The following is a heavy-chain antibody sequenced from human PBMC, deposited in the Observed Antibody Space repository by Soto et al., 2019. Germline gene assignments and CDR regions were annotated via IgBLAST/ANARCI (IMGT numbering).Heavy chain of an antibody. CDR1: GFTFSSDG. V-gene: IGHV3-30*18. D-gene: IGHD3-22*01. J-gene: IGHJ4*02. Sequence: QVQLGESGGGVVQPGRSLRPSCAASGFTFSSDGMHWVRQAPGKGLEWVAVISYDGSNKYYADSVTGRFTISGDNSKNTLYLQMNSMRAEDTAVYYCAKAVSGYYSRNFDYWGQGSLVTVSS. CDR3: AKAVSGYYSRNFDY. CDR2: ISYDGSNK.